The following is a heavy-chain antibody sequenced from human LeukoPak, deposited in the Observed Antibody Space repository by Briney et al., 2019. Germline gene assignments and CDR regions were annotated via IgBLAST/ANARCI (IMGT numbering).Heavy chain of an antibody. V-gene: IGHV4-59*01. J-gene: IGHJ3*02. CDR3: AREEVAVAAGSAFDI. CDR1: GGSISSYY. Sequence: PSETLSLTCTVSGGSISSYYWSWIRQPPGKRLEWIGYIYYTGSTNYNPSLKSRVTILVDTSKNQFSLKLSSVTAADTAVYYCAREEVAVAAGSAFDIWGQGTMVTVSS. CDR2: IYYTGST. D-gene: IGHD6-19*01.